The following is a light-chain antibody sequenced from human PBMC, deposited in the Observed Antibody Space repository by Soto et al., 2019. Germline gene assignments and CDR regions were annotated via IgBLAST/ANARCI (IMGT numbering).Light chain of an antibody. CDR2: NNN. Sequence: QSVLTQAPSASGTPGQRVTISCSGSSSNIGSDSVNWYQQLPGTAPKLLIYNNNQRPSGVPDRFSGSKSGTSASLAISGLQSEDEADYYCAAWDDSLNGVAFGGGTKLTVL. J-gene: IGLJ2*01. V-gene: IGLV1-44*01. CDR1: SSNIGSDS. CDR3: AAWDDSLNGVA.